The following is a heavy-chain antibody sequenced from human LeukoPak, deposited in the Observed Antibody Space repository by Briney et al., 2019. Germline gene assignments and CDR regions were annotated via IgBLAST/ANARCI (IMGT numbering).Heavy chain of an antibody. V-gene: IGHV3-23*01. Sequence: GGSLRLSCAASGFTFSSYAMSWVRQAPGKGLEWVSTISGSGLSTYYADSVKGRFTISRDDSNNTLYLQMNSLRVEDTAVYYCAKSRVAVAAPRNWFDPWGQGTLVTVSS. CDR2: ISGSGLST. CDR3: AKSRVAVAAPRNWFDP. D-gene: IGHD6-19*01. CDR1: GFTFSSYA. J-gene: IGHJ5*02.